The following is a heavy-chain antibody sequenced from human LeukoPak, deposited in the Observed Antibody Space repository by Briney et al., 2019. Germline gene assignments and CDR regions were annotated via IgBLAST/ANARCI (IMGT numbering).Heavy chain of an antibody. D-gene: IGHD6-19*01. CDR1: GFTFSSYS. Sequence: PGGSLRLSCAAPGFTFSSYSMNWVRQAPGKGLEWVSSISSSSSYIYYADSVKGRFTISRDNAKNSLYLQMNSLRAEDTAVYYCARDNRDSSGWYCDYWGQGTLVTVSS. J-gene: IGHJ4*02. CDR2: ISSSSSYI. CDR3: ARDNRDSSGWYCDY. V-gene: IGHV3-21*01.